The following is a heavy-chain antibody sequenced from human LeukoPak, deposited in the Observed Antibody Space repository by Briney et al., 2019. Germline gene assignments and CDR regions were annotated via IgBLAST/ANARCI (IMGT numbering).Heavy chain of an antibody. V-gene: IGHV5-51*01. J-gene: IGHJ4*02. Sequence: GESLKISFKGSGXSFTTYCIGWVRQLPGKVLEWMVIIYPGDSDTRYSPSFKGQVIISADKSISTAYLQWSSLKASDTAMYYCATVIGAAGGSSYWGQGTQVTVSS. CDR1: GXSFTTYC. D-gene: IGHD6-13*01. CDR2: IYPGDSDT. CDR3: ATVIGAAGGSSY.